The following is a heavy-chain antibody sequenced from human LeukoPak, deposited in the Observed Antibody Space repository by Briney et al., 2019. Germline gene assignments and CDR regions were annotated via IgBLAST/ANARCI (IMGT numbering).Heavy chain of an antibody. Sequence: ASVKVSCKASGYTFISYYMHWVRQAPGQGLEWMGIINPSGGSTSYAQKFQGRVTITADKSTSTAYMELSSLRSEDTAVYYCARRGYYGSGSYPYYFDYWGQGTLVTVSS. CDR1: GYTFISYY. D-gene: IGHD3-10*01. V-gene: IGHV1-46*01. J-gene: IGHJ4*02. CDR2: INPSGGST. CDR3: ARRGYYGSGSYPYYFDY.